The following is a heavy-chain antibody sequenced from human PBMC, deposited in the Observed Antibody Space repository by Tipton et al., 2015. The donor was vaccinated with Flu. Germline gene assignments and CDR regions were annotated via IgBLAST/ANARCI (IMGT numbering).Heavy chain of an antibody. J-gene: IGHJ5*02. Sequence: TLSLTCTVSGGSVSGNTYYWGWIRQPPGKGLEWIGNVHQTGSTYYNPSLRSRVTIAVDRPKNQFSLRLTSVTAADTAVYYCARRDYSNYVSEPKNWFDPWGQGTLVTVSS. D-gene: IGHD4-11*01. CDR1: GGSVSGNTYY. CDR2: VHQTGST. V-gene: IGHV4-39*07. CDR3: ARRDYSNYVSEPKNWFDP.